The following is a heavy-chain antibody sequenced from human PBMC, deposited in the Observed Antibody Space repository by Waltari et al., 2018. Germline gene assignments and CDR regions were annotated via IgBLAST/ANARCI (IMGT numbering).Heavy chain of an antibody. J-gene: IGHJ3*02. Sequence: EVQLLESGGGLVQPGGSLRLSCAASGFTFSSYAMSWVRPAPGKGLEWVSAISGSGGSTYYADSVKGRFTISRDNSKNTLYLQMNSLRAEDTAVYYCAKVVLYDSSGYTYDAFDIWGQGTMVTVSS. CDR3: AKVVLYDSSGYTYDAFDI. CDR1: GFTFSSYA. V-gene: IGHV3-23*01. CDR2: ISGSGGST. D-gene: IGHD3-22*01.